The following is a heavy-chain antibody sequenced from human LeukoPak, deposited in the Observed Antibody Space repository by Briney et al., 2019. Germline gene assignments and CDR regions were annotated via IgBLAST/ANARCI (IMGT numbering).Heavy chain of an antibody. CDR2: INPNSGGT. V-gene: IGHV1-2*02. D-gene: IGHD1-20*01. Sequence: ASVKVSCKASGYTFTGYYMHWVRQAPGQGLEWMGWINPNSGGTNYAQKFQGRVTMTRDTSISTAYMELSRLRSDDTAVYYCARGGYHWNPTGGGAFDIWGQGTMVTVSS. CDR1: GYTFTGYY. CDR3: ARGGYHWNPTGGGAFDI. J-gene: IGHJ3*02.